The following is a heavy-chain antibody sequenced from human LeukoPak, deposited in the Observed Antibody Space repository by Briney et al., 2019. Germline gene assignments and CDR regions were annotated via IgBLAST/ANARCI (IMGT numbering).Heavy chain of an antibody. V-gene: IGHV4-61*02. D-gene: IGHD3-10*01. J-gene: IGHJ4*02. CDR1: GGSISSGSYY. CDR2: IYTSGST. CDR3: ARENIGSGSYYLGG. Sequence: PSETLSLTCTVSGGSISSGSYYWSWIRQPAGKGLEWIGRIYTSGSTNYNPSLKSRVTISVDTSKNQFSLKLSSVTAADTAVYYCARENIGSGSYYLGGWGQGTLVTVSS.